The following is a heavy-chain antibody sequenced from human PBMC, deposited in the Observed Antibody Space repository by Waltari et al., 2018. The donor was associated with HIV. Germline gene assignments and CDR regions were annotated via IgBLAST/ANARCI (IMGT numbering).Heavy chain of an antibody. CDR3: SRDTFGEYDF. D-gene: IGHD3-3*01. CDR2: INIDGGTR. V-gene: IGHV3-74*01. J-gene: IGHJ4*02. CDR1: GFSVTNYW. Sequence: EVQLVQSGGGLIKPGGSLRLSCAASGFSVTNYWMHWVRQSPGKGLVWVSSINIDGGTRDYADSVKGRFTISRDSAKNTLSLQMNSLREEDTAVYYCSRDTFGEYDFWGQGALVTVSS.